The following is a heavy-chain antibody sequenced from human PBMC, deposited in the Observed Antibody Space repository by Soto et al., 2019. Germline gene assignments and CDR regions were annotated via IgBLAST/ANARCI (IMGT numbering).Heavy chain of an antibody. CDR2: IYSGGST. D-gene: IGHD1-26*01. Sequence: PGGSLRLSCAASGFTVSSNYMSWVRQAPGKGLEWVSVIYSGGSTYYADSVKGRFTISRDNSKNTLYLQMNSLRAEDTAVYYCARRKEPWEPLEFDYWGQGTLVTVSS. V-gene: IGHV3-66*01. CDR1: GFTVSSNY. CDR3: ARRKEPWEPLEFDY. J-gene: IGHJ4*02.